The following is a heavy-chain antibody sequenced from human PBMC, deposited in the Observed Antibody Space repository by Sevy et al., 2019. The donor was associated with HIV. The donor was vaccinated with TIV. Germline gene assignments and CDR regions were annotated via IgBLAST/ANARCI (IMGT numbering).Heavy chain of an antibody. D-gene: IGHD3-10*01. CDR2: IKQDECER. CDR3: AKGNSGSFDY. V-gene: IGHV3-7*01. Sequence: GGSLRLSCAASGFSFSNYWMHWVRQAPGKGLEWVANIKQDECERYYVASVKGRFTISRDNAKNSVYLEMNSLRPDDTAIYYCAKGNSGSFDYWGQGTLVTVSS. J-gene: IGHJ4*02. CDR1: GFSFSNYW.